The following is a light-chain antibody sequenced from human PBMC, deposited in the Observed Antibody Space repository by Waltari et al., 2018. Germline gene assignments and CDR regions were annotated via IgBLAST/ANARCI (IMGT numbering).Light chain of an antibody. V-gene: IGKV1-5*03. J-gene: IGKJ2*01. CDR2: KAS. CDR1: QSISSW. CDR3: QQYDSYSYT. Sequence: DIQMTQSPSTLSASVGDRVTITCRASQSISSWLAWYQQKPGKAPNLLIYKASSLKSGVPSRFSGSGFVTEFTLTISSLQPDDFATYYCQQYDSYSYTFGQGTKLEIK.